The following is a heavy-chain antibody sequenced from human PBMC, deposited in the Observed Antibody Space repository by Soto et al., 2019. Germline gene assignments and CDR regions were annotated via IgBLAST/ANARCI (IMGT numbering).Heavy chain of an antibody. CDR1: GGSITSHF. CDR2: IHHTGRT. V-gene: IGHV4-59*11. D-gene: IGHD3-10*02. CDR3: VRGWNVPGWFDP. J-gene: IGHJ5*02. Sequence: QVQLQESGPGLVKPSETLSLTCAVSGGSITSHFWTWIRQTPGTGLEFIGYIHHTGRTHYSPSLKSRVTISMATSTNQFSLNLTSLTAADTAVYYCVRGWNVPGWFDPWGQGTLVTVSS.